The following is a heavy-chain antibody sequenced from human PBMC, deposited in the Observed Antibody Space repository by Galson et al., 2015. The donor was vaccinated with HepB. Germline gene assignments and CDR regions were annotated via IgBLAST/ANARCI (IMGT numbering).Heavy chain of an antibody. D-gene: IGHD3-16*02. V-gene: IGHV3-23*01. CDR3: AKAPDDYIWGSYRISFDY. CDR2: ISGSGGTT. Sequence: SLRLSCAASGFTFSSYAMSWVRQAPGKGLEWVSSISGSGGTTYYADSVKGRFTISRDNSKNTLYLQMNSLRAEDTAVYYCAKAPDDYIWGSYRISFDYWGQGTLVTVSS. J-gene: IGHJ4*02. CDR1: GFTFSSYA.